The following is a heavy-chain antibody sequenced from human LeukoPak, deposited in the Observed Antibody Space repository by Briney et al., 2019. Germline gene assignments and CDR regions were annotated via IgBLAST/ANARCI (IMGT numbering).Heavy chain of an antibody. V-gene: IGHV1-18*01. Sequence: HGASVKVSCKASGYTFTRYGISGVRQAPGQGLEGMGWISAYNGNANYAQKLQGRVTMPTDTSTSTAYIELRSLRSDDTAVYYCARDYIVVVPAAIPFDYWGQGTLVTVSS. CDR2: ISAYNGNA. CDR3: ARDYIVVVPAAIPFDY. CDR1: GYTFTRYG. J-gene: IGHJ4*02. D-gene: IGHD2-2*02.